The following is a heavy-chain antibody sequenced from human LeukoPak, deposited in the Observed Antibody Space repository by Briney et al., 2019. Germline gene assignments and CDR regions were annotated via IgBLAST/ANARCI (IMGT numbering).Heavy chain of an antibody. V-gene: IGHV4-59*01. CDR1: GGSISSYY. D-gene: IGHD6-19*01. Sequence: SETLSLTCTVSGGSISSYYWSWIRQPPGKGLEWIGYIYYSGSTNYNPSLKSRVTISVDTSKNQFSLKLSSVTAADTAVYYCAREGRRYSSGCFDYWGQGTLITVSS. CDR3: AREGRRYSSGCFDY. J-gene: IGHJ4*02. CDR2: IYYSGST.